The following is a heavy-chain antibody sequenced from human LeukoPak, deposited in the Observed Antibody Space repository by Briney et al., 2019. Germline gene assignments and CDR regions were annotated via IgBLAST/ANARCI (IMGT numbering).Heavy chain of an antibody. V-gene: IGHV3-23*01. J-gene: IGHJ4*02. CDR2: INSSGGST. Sequence: GGSLRLSCAASGFTFSNYAMNWVRQAPGKGLEWVSVINSSGGSTYYADSVKGRFTISRDNSKNTLYLQMNSLRAEDTAVYYCASGPSRTYYYDSSGYSWGQGTLVTVSS. D-gene: IGHD3-22*01. CDR1: GFTFSNYA. CDR3: ASGPSRTYYYDSSGYS.